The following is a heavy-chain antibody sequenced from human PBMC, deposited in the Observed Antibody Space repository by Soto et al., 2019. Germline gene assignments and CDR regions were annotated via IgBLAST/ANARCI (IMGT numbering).Heavy chain of an antibody. CDR3: ARADDYSSNWFDP. D-gene: IGHD4-4*01. CDR2: IYHSGST. V-gene: IGHV4-4*02. J-gene: IGHJ5*02. CDR1: GGSISSSNW. Sequence: QVQLQESGPGLVKPSGTLSLTCAVSGGSISSSNWWSWVRQPPGKGLEWIVEIYHSGSTNYNPSLKSRVTIPVDKSKKQFSLKLSSGTAAATAVYYCARADDYSSNWFDPWGQGTLVTVSS.